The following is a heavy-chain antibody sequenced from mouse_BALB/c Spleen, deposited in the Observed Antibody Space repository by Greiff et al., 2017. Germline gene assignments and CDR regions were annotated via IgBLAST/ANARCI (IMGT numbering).Heavy chain of an antibody. CDR3: ARSFDGSRDYAMDY. CDR2: ISSGSSTI. Sequence: EVKLMESGGGLVQPGGSRKLSCAASGFTFSSFGMHWVRQAPEKGLEWVAYISSGSSTIYYADTVKGRFTISRDNPKNTLFLQMTSLRSEDTAMYYCARSFDGSRDYAMDYWGQGTSVTVSS. D-gene: IGHD2-3*01. J-gene: IGHJ4*01. V-gene: IGHV5-17*02. CDR1: GFTFSSFG.